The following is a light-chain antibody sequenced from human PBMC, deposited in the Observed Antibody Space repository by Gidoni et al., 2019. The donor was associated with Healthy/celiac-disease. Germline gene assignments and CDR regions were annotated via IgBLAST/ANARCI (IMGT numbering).Light chain of an antibody. J-gene: IGLJ2*01. Sequence: HAVVTQAPSLTVSPGGTVTLTCGSSTGAVTSGHYPYWFQQKPGQAPRTLIYDTSNKHSWTPARFSGSLLGGKAALTLSGAQPEDEAEYYCLLSYSGARLGVFGGGTKLTVL. CDR2: DTS. V-gene: IGLV7-46*01. CDR3: LLSYSGARLGV. CDR1: TGAVTSGHY.